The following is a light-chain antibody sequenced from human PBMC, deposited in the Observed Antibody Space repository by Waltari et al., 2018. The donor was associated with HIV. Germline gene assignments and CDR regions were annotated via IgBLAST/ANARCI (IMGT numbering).Light chain of an antibody. CDR1: RSILYNSNNKDY. CDR2: WAS. V-gene: IGKV4-1*01. J-gene: IGKJ4*01. CDR3: QQYYATPLT. Sequence: DIVMTQSPDSLAVSLGERATINCKSSRSILYNSNNKDYLAWYQQKRGQPPKLLLYWASTRESGVPDRFSGSGSGTNFTLTISSLQSEDVAVYYCQQYYATPLTFGGGTKVEIK.